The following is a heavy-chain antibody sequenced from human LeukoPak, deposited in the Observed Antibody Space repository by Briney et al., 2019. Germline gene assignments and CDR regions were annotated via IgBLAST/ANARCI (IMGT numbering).Heavy chain of an antibody. D-gene: IGHD3-22*01. CDR2: INHSGST. CDR3: ARDHYYDSSGYYYRHRLTNAFDI. Sequence: SETLSLTCAVYGRSFSGYYWSWIRQPPGRGLEWIGEINHSGSTNYNPSLKSRVTISVDTSKNQFSLKLSSVTAADTAVYYCARDHYYDSSGYYYRHRLTNAFDIRGQGTMVTVSS. J-gene: IGHJ3*02. CDR1: GRSFSGYY. V-gene: IGHV4-34*01.